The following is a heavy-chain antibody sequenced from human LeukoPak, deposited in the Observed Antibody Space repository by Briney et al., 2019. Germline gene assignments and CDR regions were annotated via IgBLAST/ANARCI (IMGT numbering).Heavy chain of an antibody. CDR3: AKAKIRAAAGTQY. CDR1: GFTFSSYS. J-gene: IGHJ4*02. CDR2: ISSSSSYI. V-gene: IGHV3-21*04. D-gene: IGHD6-13*01. Sequence: GGSLRLSCAASGFTFSSYSMNWVRQAPGKGLEWVSSISSSSSYIYYADSVKGRFTISRDNAKNSLYLQMNSLRAEDTAVYYCAKAKIRAAAGTQYWGQGTLVTVSS.